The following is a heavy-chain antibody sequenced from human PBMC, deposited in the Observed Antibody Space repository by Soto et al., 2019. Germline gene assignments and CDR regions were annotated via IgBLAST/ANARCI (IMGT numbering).Heavy chain of an antibody. V-gene: IGHV4-34*01. CDR1: GGSFSGYY. D-gene: IGHD2-15*01. J-gene: IGHJ6*03. CDR3: ARGYCSGGSCSTHIYYYYYYMDV. Sequence: SETLSLTCAVYGGSFSGYYWSWIRQPPGKGLEWIGEINHSGSTNYNPSLKSRVTISVDTSKNQFSLKLSSVTAADTAVYYCARGYCSGGSCSTHIYYYYYYMDVWGKGTTVTVSS. CDR2: INHSGST.